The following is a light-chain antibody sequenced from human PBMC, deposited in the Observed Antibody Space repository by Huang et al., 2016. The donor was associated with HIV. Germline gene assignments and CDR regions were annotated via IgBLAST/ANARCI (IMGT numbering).Light chain of an antibody. CDR1: QDIGNF. CDR3: QRYDTAPRA. J-gene: IGKJ1*01. V-gene: IGKV1-27*01. CDR2: AAS. Sequence: DIQMTQSPASLSASTGVRVTLTCRASQDIGNFVAWFQQKPGKVPRLLIYAASVLQSGVPSRFSGRGSGTDFTLTITNVQAEDVATYYCQRYDTAPRAFGRGTKVDLK.